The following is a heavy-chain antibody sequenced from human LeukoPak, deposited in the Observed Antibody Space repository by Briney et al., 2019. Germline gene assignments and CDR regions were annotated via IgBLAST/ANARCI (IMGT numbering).Heavy chain of an antibody. CDR3: ATSRVFDF. J-gene: IGHJ4*02. CDR2: INSDGNNI. V-gene: IGHV3-11*04. Sequence: GGSLRLSCAASGFTFSDHFMNWIRQAPGKGPEWLSFINSDGNNIYYRDSVKGRFTISRDNAKKTLYLEMNNLRVDDTAIYYCATSRVFDFWGQGTLVAVSS. CDR1: GFTFSDHF.